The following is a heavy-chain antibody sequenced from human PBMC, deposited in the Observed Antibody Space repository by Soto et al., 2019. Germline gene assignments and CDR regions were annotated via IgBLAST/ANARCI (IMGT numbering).Heavy chain of an antibody. D-gene: IGHD5-12*01. V-gene: IGHV3-7*01. J-gene: IGHJ4*02. CDR3: AKDHGYSHQY. CDR1: GFTFSTYY. Sequence: GGSLRLSCAASGFTFSTYYMSWVRQAPGKGLEWVANIKEDGGQTKYVDSVRGRFTISRDNGKNSLYLQMNSLRAEDTAVYYCAKDHGYSHQYWGQGTLVTVSS. CDR2: IKEDGGQT.